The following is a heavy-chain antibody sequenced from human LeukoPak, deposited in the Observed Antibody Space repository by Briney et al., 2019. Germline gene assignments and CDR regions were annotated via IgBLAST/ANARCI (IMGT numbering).Heavy chain of an antibody. CDR1: GFTFSNAW. J-gene: IGHJ6*03. CDR3: TTPSDLDIVVVPAADYYYMDV. Sequence: GGSLRLSCAASGFTFSNAWMSWVRQAPGEGLEWVGRVKSKTDGGTTDYAAPVKGRFTISRDDSKNTLYLQMNSLKTEDTAVYYCTTPSDLDIVVVPAADYYYMDVWGKGTTVTVSS. D-gene: IGHD2-2*01. CDR2: VKSKTDGGTT. V-gene: IGHV3-15*01.